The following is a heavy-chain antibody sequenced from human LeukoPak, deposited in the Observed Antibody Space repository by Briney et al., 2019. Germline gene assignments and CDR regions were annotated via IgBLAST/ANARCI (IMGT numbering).Heavy chain of an antibody. CDR3: ARDRGYDSSGYYYVFFNWFDP. Sequence: GGSLRLSCAASGFTFSSYSMNWVRQAPGKGLEWVSYISSSSTIYYADSVKGRFTISRDNAKNSLYLQMNSLRAEDTAVYYCARDRGYDSSGYYYVFFNWFDPWGQGTLVTVSS. CDR1: GFTFSSYS. D-gene: IGHD3-22*01. J-gene: IGHJ5*02. V-gene: IGHV3-48*01. CDR2: ISSSSTI.